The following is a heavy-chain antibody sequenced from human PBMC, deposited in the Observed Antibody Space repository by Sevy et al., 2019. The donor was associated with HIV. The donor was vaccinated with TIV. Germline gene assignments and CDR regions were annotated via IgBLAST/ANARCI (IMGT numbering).Heavy chain of an antibody. J-gene: IGHJ5*02. CDR1: GGDFNNNA. CDR2: IIPVSGAA. V-gene: IGHV1-69*13. CDR3: AWVGDSLRFCGATSCYFNWFDP. Sequence: ASVKVSCKTFGGDFNNNAIIWVRQAPGQGLEWMGGIIPVSGAAKYAQKFQDRVTISGDESTSTSYMELSSLRFEDTAVYFCAWVGDSLRFCGATSCYFNWFDPWGQGTLVTVSS. D-gene: IGHD2-2*01.